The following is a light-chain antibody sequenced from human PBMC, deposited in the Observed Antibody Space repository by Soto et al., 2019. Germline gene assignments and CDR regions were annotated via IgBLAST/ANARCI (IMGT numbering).Light chain of an antibody. CDR3: AAWDDSLSGYV. Sequence: QSALTQPPSASDTPGQSVSISCSGSGSNIGSNTVHWYQQLPGTAPKPLMYNNNQRPSGVPDRFSGSKSGTSASLAISGLQSEDEADYYCAAWDDSLSGYVFGTGTRSPS. CDR1: GSNIGSNT. V-gene: IGLV1-44*01. CDR2: NNN. J-gene: IGLJ1*01.